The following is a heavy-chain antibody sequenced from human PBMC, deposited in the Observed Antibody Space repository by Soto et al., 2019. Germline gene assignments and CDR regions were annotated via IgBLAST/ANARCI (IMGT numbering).Heavy chain of an antibody. D-gene: IGHD5-12*01. V-gene: IGHV4-59*01. J-gene: IGHJ5*02. Sequence: PSETLSLTCTVSGGSIFSDDWTWIRQPPGKGLEWIGYISRGGSSRYAPSLKGRVTFSTDTSKNQVSLKLTYVTVADTAVYYCASGYWFDPWGPGTLVTVSS. CDR1: GGSIFSDD. CDR2: ISRGGSS. CDR3: ASGYWFDP.